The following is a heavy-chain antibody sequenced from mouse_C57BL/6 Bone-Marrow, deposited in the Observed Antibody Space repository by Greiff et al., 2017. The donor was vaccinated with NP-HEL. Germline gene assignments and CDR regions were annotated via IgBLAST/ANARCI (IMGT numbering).Heavy chain of an antibody. V-gene: IGHV7-3*01. Sequence: EVKLVESGGGLVQPGGSLSLSCAASGFTFTDYYMSWVRQPPGKALEWLGFIRNKANGYTTEYSASVKGRFTISSDNSQSILYLQMNALRAEDSATYYCASLYYGNYDAWFAYWGQGTLVTVSA. J-gene: IGHJ3*01. CDR3: ASLYYGNYDAWFAY. CDR2: IRNKANGYTT. D-gene: IGHD2-1*01. CDR1: GFTFTDYY.